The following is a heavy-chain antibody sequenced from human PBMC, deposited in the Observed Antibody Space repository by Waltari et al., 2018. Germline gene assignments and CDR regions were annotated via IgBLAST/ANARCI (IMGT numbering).Heavy chain of an antibody. CDR2: INPNSGDT. CDR1: GDTFSCYY. CDR3: ARGREIGWFDP. Sequence: QVQLVQSGAEVKKPGASVKVSCKASGDTFSCYYMHWVRQAPGQGLEWMGWINPNSGDTNYGQKFQGRVSMTWDTATTTIYLAMIRLRSDDTAVYYCARGREIGWFDPWGQGTLVTVSS. D-gene: IGHD3-10*01. V-gene: IGHV1-2*02. J-gene: IGHJ5*02.